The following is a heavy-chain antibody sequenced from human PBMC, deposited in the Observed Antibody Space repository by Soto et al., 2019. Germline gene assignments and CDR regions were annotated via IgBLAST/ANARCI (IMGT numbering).Heavy chain of an antibody. D-gene: IGHD3-3*01. J-gene: IGHJ6*03. CDR3: ARNYDFWSGPDYYYYMDV. CDR2: IYWDDDK. CDR1: GFSLTTNGVG. V-gene: IGHV2-5*02. Sequence: QITLKESGPTLVKPTQTLTLTCTFSGFSLTTNGVGVGWIRQPPGKALEWLALIYWDDDKRYSPSLKSRLTITKDTSKNPVVLTMTNMDPVDTATYYCARNYDFWSGPDYYYYMDVWGKGTTVTVSS.